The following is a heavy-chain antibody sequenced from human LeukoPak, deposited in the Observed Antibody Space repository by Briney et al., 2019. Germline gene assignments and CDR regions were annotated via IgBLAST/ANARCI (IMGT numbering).Heavy chain of an antibody. CDR1: GFTFSCYE. J-gene: IGHJ3*02. CDR2: ISSSGSTI. CDR3: ARARERLRGAFDI. D-gene: IGHD3-10*01. V-gene: IGHV3-48*03. Sequence: GGSLRLSCAASGFTFSCYEMNWVRQAPGKGLEWVSYISSSGSTIYYADSVKGRFTISRDNAKNSLYLQMNSLRAEDTAVYYCARARERLRGAFDIWGQGTMVTVSS.